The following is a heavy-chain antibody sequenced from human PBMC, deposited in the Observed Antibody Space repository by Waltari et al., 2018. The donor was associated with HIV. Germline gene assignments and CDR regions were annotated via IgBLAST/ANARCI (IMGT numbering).Heavy chain of an antibody. V-gene: IGHV4-59*01. D-gene: IGHD2-15*01. CDR2: IYYRGST. Sequence: QVKLQESGPGLVKPSEHLSLHCTLPGGSISSSYRSWIRQPPGKGLEWIGYIYYRGSTNYNPSLKSRVTISVDTSKNQFSLKLSSVTAADTAVYYCAGSVVVAAKAPYGMDVWGQGTTVTVSS. CDR3: AGSVVVAAKAPYGMDV. J-gene: IGHJ6*02. CDR1: GGSISSSY.